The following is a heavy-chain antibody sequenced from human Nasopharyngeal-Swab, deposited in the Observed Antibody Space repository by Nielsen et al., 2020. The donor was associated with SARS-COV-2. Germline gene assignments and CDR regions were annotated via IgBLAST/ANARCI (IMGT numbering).Heavy chain of an antibody. D-gene: IGHD6-6*01. V-gene: IGHV4-34*01. Sequence: SETPSLTCAVFGGSFSGYYWSWIRQPPGKGLEWIGEINHSGSTNYNPSLKSRVTISVDTSKNQFSLKLSSVTAADTAVYYCARGRGVAAQNWFDPWGQGTLVTVSS. J-gene: IGHJ5*02. CDR3: ARGRGVAAQNWFDP. CDR1: GGSFSGYY. CDR2: INHSGST.